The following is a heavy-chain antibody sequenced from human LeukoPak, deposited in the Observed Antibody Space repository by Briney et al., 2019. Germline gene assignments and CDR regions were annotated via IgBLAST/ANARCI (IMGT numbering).Heavy chain of an antibody. CDR1: GYTFTVYY. V-gene: IGHV1-2*02. Sequence: ASVKVSCKASGYTFTVYYMHWVRQAPGQGLEWMGWINPNSGGTNYAQKFQGRVTMTRDTSISTAYMELSRLRSDDTAVYYCASRDYYDSSGCHIWGQGTMVTVSS. CDR3: ASRDYYDSSGCHI. D-gene: IGHD3-22*01. J-gene: IGHJ3*02. CDR2: INPNSGGT.